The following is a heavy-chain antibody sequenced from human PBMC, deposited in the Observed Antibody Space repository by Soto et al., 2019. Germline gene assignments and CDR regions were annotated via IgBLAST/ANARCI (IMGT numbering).Heavy chain of an antibody. CDR3: ARDLGSLITNEAFDI. J-gene: IGHJ3*02. CDR2: ISSSSYI. D-gene: IGHD3-3*01. CDR1: GFTFSSYS. V-gene: IGHV3-21*01. Sequence: PGGSLRLSCAASGFTFSSYSMNWVRQAPGKGLEWVSSISSSSYIYYADSVKGRFTISRDNAKNSLYLQMNSLRAEDTAVYYCARDLGSLITNEAFDIWGQGTMVTVSS.